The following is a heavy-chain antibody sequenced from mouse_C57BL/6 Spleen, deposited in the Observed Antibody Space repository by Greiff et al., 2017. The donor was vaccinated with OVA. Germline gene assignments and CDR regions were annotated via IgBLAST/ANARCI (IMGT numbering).Heavy chain of an antibody. J-gene: IGHJ3*01. CDR1: GYTFTSYW. CDR3: AREKVYDGYYECAY. D-gene: IGHD2-3*01. V-gene: IGHV1-64*01. CDR2: IHPNSGST. Sequence: VQLQQPGAELVKPGASVKLSCKASGYTFTSYWMHWVKQRPGQGLEWIGMIHPNSGSTNYNEKFKSKATLTVDKSSSTAYMQLSSLTSEDSAVYYCAREKVYDGYYECAYWGQGTLVTVSA.